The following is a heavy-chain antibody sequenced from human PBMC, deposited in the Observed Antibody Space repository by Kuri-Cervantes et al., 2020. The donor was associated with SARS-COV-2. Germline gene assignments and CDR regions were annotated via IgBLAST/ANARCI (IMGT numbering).Heavy chain of an antibody. Sequence: GSLRLSCTVSGGTISSSSYYWGWIRQPPGKGLEWIGRIYYSGSTYYNPSLKSPVTISVDTSKNQFTLKLSSVTAADTAVYYCARRRGGYCSSTSCPGYFDYWGQGTLVTVSS. CDR3: ARRRGGYCSSTSCPGYFDY. D-gene: IGHD2-2*01. V-gene: IGHV4-39*01. CDR1: GGTISSSSYY. CDR2: IYYSGST. J-gene: IGHJ4*02.